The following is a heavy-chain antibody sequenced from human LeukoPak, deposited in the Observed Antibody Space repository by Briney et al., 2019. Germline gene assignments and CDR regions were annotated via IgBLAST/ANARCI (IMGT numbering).Heavy chain of an antibody. CDR1: GFTFSSYS. CDR3: ARDFSATNYFDY. J-gene: IGHJ4*02. D-gene: IGHD3-10*01. V-gene: IGHV3-21*01. Sequence: GGSLRLSCAASGFTFSSYSMNWVRQAPGEGLEWVSSISSSSSYIYYADSVKGRFTISRDNAKNSLYLQMDSLRAEDTAVYYCARDFSATNYFDYWGQGTLVTVSS. CDR2: ISSSSSYI.